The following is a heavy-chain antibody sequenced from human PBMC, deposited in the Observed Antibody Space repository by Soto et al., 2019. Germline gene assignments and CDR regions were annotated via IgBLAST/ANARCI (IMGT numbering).Heavy chain of an antibody. Sequence: GSSVKVSCKASGYTFTSYDINWVRQATGQGLEWMGWMNPNSGNTGYAQKFQGRVTMTRNTSISTAYMELSSLRSEDTAVYYCARGGWYGDYDGFDPWGQGTLVTVSS. CDR1: GYTFTSYD. J-gene: IGHJ5*02. CDR3: ARGGWYGDYDGFDP. V-gene: IGHV1-8*01. D-gene: IGHD4-17*01. CDR2: MNPNSGNT.